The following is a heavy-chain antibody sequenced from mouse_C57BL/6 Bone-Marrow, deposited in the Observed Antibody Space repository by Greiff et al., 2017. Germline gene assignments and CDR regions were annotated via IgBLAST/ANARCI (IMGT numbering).Heavy chain of an antibody. J-gene: IGHJ4*01. D-gene: IGHD2-2*01. CDR1: GFSLTSYG. CDR2: IWSGGST. CDR3: ARNRLLWLRRYAMDY. V-gene: IGHV2-2*01. Sequence: VQVVESGPGLVQPSQSLSITCTVSGFSLTSYGVHWVRQSPGKGLEWLGVIWSGGSTDYNAAFISSLSISKDNSKSQVFFKMNSLQADDTAIYYCARNRLLWLRRYAMDYWGQGTSVTVSS.